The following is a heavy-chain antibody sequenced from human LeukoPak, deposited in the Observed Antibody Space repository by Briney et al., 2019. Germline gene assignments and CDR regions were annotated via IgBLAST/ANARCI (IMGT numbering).Heavy chain of an antibody. Sequence: PSETLSLTCTVSGGSISSSSYYWGWIRQPPGKGLEWIGSIYYSGSTYYNPSLKSRVTISVDTSKNQFSLKLSFMTAAYTAVDYCARRSMANPFDYWGQGTLVTVSS. J-gene: IGHJ4*02. CDR2: IYYSGST. CDR1: GGSISSSSYY. D-gene: IGHD2/OR15-2a*01. V-gene: IGHV4-39*01. CDR3: ARRSMANPFDY.